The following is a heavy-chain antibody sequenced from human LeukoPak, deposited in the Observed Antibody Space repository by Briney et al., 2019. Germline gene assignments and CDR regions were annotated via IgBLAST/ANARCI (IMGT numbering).Heavy chain of an antibody. V-gene: IGHV1-3*01. Sequence: GASVKVSCKASGYTFTNYAMNWVRQAPGQGLEWMGWINAGNGKTKSSQRFQDRVTITWDTSASTAYMELNSLRSEDTAVYYCARGIWSSHNKDYYFDYWGQGSLVTVSS. CDR3: ARGIWSSHNKDYYFDY. J-gene: IGHJ4*02. CDR1: GYTFTNYA. CDR2: INAGNGKT. D-gene: IGHD2-21*01.